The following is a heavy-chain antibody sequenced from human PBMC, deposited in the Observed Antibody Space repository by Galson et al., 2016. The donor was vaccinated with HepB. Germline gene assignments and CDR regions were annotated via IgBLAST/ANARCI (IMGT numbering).Heavy chain of an antibody. CDR2: ISYGGTT. Sequence: SLRLSCAASGFTVSSTYMTWVRQAPGKGLEWVSLISYGGTTYYAESVKGPFTISRDNSNNILYLQMNSLRAEDTAVYYCVRAPALPAPSPWGQGTLVTVSS. CDR1: GFTVSSTY. D-gene: IGHD2-2*02. J-gene: IGHJ5*02. CDR3: VRAPALPAPSP. V-gene: IGHV3-53*01.